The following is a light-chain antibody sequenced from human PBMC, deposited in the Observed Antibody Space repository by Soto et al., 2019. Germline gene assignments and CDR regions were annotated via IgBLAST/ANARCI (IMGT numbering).Light chain of an antibody. CDR3: QQYNNWPPLT. CDR1: QTISSW. V-gene: IGKV1-5*03. Sequence: DIQMTQSPSTLSGSVGDRVTITCRASQTISSWLAWYQQKPGKAPKLLIYKASTLKSGVPSRFSGSGSGTEFTLTISSLQPDDFATYYCQQYNNWPPLTFGGGTKVDIK. CDR2: KAS. J-gene: IGKJ4*01.